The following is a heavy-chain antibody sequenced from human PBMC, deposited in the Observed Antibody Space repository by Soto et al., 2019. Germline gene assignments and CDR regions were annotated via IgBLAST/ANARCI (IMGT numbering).Heavy chain of an antibody. V-gene: IGHV4-34*01. CDR2: INHSGVT. Sequence: PSETLSLTFVVYGGSFSGYYWSWIRQPPGKGLEWIGEINHSGVTNYKPSLKRRVTISVDTSKNQFSLQLKSVTAADTALYYCARFSGSYYYAMDVWGQGSTVT. CDR1: GGSFSGYY. D-gene: IGHD6-19*01. CDR3: ARFSGSYYYAMDV. J-gene: IGHJ6*02.